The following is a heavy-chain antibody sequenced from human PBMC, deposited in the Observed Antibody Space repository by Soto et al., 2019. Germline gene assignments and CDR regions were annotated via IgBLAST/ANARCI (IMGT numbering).Heavy chain of an antibody. CDR1: GFTFGDHA. D-gene: IGHD2-2*01. CDR2: IRSKAYGGTT. J-gene: IGHJ6*02. Sequence: GGSLRLSCIGSGFTFGDHAVSWFRQAPGKGLEWVGFIRSKAYGGTTEYAASVKGRFTISRDDSNSIAYLQMNSLKTEDTAVYYCQYQLLTYYYGMDVWGQGTTVTVSS. CDR3: QYQLLTYYYGMDV. V-gene: IGHV3-49*03.